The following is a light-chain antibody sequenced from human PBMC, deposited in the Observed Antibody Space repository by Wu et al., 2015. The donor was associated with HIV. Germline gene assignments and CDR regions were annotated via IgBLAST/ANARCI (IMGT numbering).Light chain of an antibody. V-gene: IGKV1-5*03. CDR3: QKYNTAPWT. J-gene: IGKJ1*01. Sequence: DIQLTQSPSTLSASVGDRVTITCRASQSIGTWLAWYQQKPGKAPKLLIYKASNLESGVPSRFSGSGSGTEFTLTISRLEPEDVATYYCQKYNTAPWT. CDR1: QSIGTW. CDR2: KAS.